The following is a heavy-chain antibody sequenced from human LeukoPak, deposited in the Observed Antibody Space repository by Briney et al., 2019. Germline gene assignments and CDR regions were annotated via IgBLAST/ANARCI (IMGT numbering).Heavy chain of an antibody. CDR2: ISWNSGSI. J-gene: IGHJ5*02. D-gene: IGHD6-13*01. Sequence: RSLRLSCAASGFTFDDYAMHWVRQAPGKGLEWVSGISWNSGSIGYADSVKGRFTISRDNAKNSLYLQMNSLRAEDTALYYCAKDMQIAAAGSDNWFDPWGQGTLVTVSS. CDR1: GFTFDDYA. CDR3: AKDMQIAAAGSDNWFDP. V-gene: IGHV3-9*01.